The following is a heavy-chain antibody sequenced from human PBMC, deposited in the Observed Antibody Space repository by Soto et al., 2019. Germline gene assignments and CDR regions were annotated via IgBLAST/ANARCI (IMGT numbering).Heavy chain of an antibody. D-gene: IGHD6-19*01. CDR3: ATDGPRIAVAGTYPDH. V-gene: IGHV3-33*01. CDR1: GFTFSTYG. CDR2: IWYDGTNK. J-gene: IGHJ4*02. Sequence: PGGSLRLSCAASGFTFSTYGMHWVRQAPGEGLEWLAIIWYDGTNKFYADSVKGRFTVSRDNYKNTLYLQMNGLRAEDTAVYYCATDGPRIAVAGTYPDHWGQGTLFTVSS.